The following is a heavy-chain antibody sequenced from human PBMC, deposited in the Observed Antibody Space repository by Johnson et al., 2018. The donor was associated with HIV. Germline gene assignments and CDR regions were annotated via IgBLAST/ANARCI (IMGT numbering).Heavy chain of an antibody. J-gene: IGHJ3*02. D-gene: IGHD1-26*01. Sequence: QVQLVESGGGVVQPGGSLRLSCVASGFTFSSYAMHWVRQAPGKGLEWVAVISYDGSNKYYADSVKGRFTISRDNAKNTLYLQMNSLRAEDTAVYYCATFGGGSFHAFDIWGQGTMVTVSS. CDR1: GFTFSSYA. CDR2: ISYDGSNK. CDR3: ATFGGGSFHAFDI. V-gene: IGHV3-30*04.